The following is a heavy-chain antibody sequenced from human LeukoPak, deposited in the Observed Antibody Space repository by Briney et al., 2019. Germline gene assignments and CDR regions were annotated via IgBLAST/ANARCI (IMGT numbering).Heavy chain of an antibody. Sequence: GGSLRLSCAASGFTFSSYDMHWVRQAPGKGLEWVALISYDGSNKYYADSVKGRFTISRDNSKSTLYLQMNSLRPEETAMYYCARGGSRGSFDIWGQGTMVTVSS. CDR1: GFTFSSYD. CDR3: ARGGSRGSFDI. V-gene: IGHV3-30-3*01. J-gene: IGHJ3*02. D-gene: IGHD1-26*01. CDR2: ISYDGSNK.